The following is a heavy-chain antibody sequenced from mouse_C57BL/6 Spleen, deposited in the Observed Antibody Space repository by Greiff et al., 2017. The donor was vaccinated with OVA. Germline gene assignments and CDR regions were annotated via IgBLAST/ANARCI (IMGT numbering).Heavy chain of an antibody. V-gene: IGHV1-22*01. CDR1: GYTFTDYN. CDR3: ARTPSTVVPFAY. CDR2: INPNNGGT. J-gene: IGHJ3*01. D-gene: IGHD1-1*01. Sequence: EVQLVESGPELVKPGASVKMSCKASGYTFTDYNMHWVKQSHGKSLEWIGYINPNNGGTSYNQKFKGKATLTVNKSSSTAYMELRSLTSEDSAVYYCARTPSTVVPFAYWGQGTLVTVSA.